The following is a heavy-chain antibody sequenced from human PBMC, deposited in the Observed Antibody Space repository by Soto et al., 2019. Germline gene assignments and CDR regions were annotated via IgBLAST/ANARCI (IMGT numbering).Heavy chain of an antibody. Sequence: EVLLVESGGGLVQPGRSLRLSCAASGFTFDDHAMHWVRQAPGKGLEWVSIISWNSGIIDYADSVKGRFTISRDNAKNSLYLQMNSLRPEETALYYCARDISIAAGGIDFWGQGTLVTVSS. CDR2: ISWNSGII. CDR1: GFTFDDHA. CDR3: ARDISIAAGGIDF. V-gene: IGHV3-9*01. D-gene: IGHD6-13*01. J-gene: IGHJ4*02.